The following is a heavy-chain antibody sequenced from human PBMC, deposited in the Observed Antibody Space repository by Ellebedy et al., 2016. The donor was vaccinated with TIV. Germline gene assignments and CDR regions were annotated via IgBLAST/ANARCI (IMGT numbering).Heavy chain of an antibody. Sequence: SETLSLTCAVSGGSLSDNYWTWIRQPPGKGLEWIGYLYYTGSTNYNPSLKSRVTISVNTPRNQFSLKLSSVTAADTAVYYCVSSASMDAFDLWGQGTMVTVS. V-gene: IGHV4-59*01. CDR3: VSSASMDAFDL. CDR2: LYYTGST. D-gene: IGHD3-16*01. CDR1: GGSLSDNY. J-gene: IGHJ3*01.